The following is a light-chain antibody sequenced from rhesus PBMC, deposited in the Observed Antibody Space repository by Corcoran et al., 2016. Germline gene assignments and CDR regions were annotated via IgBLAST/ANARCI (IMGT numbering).Light chain of an antibody. CDR1: QSLVHSNGHTY. V-gene: IGKV2-65*01. CDR2: KVS. Sequence: DVVMTQSPLALPITPGQPASISCRSSQSLVHSNGHTYLSWFQQKPGQPPRLLIYKVSNRYSGVPDRFSGSGAGTDFTLKISRVEAEDVGVYYCMQYTHIPYSFGQGTKVEIK. CDR3: MQYTHIPYS. J-gene: IGKJ2*01.